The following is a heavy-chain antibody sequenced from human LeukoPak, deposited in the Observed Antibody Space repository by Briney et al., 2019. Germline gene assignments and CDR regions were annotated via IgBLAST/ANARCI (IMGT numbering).Heavy chain of an antibody. CDR1: GFTFSSYA. J-gene: IGHJ3*02. CDR2: ISGSGGST. Sequence: GGSLRLSCAASGFTFSSYAMSWVRQAPGKGLEWVSAISGSGGSTYYADSVKGRFTISRDNSKNTLYLQMNSLRAVDTAVYYCARPMIAVAVRDAFDIWDQGTMVTVSS. D-gene: IGHD6-19*01. V-gene: IGHV3-23*01. CDR3: ARPMIAVAVRDAFDI.